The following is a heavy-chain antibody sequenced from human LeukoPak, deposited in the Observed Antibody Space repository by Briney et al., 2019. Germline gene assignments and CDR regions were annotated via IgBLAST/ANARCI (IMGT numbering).Heavy chain of an antibody. V-gene: IGHV4-61*08. J-gene: IGHJ6*03. D-gene: IGHD3-3*01. Sequence: SETLSLTCTVSGGSISSGGYYWSWLRQPPGKGLEWIGYIYTSGSTNYNPSLKSRVTISVDTSKNQFSLKLSSVTAADTAVYYCARHVVGRSYDFWSGYYSLMDVWGKGTTVTVSS. CDR1: GGSISSGGYY. CDR3: ARHVVGRSYDFWSGYYSLMDV. CDR2: IYTSGST.